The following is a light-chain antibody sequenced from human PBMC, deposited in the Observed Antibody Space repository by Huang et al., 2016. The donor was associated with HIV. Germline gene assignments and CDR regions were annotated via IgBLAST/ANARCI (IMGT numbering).Light chain of an antibody. Sequence: IQLTQSPSSLSVSVGDRVTITCRASQGITNYLAWYQQKTGKAPKLLIFATSTLQSGVPSRFSGSGSGADFTLSIASLQPEDSATYYCQQLNAYPLTFGGGTKVEI. CDR2: ATS. CDR1: QGITNY. CDR3: QQLNAYPLT. J-gene: IGKJ4*01. V-gene: IGKV1-9*01.